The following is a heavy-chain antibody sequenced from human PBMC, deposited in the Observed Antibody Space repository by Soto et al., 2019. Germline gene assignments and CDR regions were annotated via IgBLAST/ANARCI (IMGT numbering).Heavy chain of an antibody. V-gene: IGHV3-23*01. CDR1: GFICSSYD. J-gene: IGHJ3*02. CDR2: ILVDGRT. Sequence: PGGYLRLSCGSSGFICSSYDMSWVRQAPGKGLEGVSTILVDGRTFYVDSVKGRFTISRDSSKNTVYLQMNSLTAGDTALYYCAKATATGGGAFDICGQGTMVTVSS. CDR3: AKATATGGGAFDI. D-gene: IGHD2-8*02.